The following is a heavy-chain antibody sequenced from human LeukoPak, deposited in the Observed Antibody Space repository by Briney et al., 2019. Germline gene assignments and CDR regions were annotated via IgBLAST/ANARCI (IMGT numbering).Heavy chain of an antibody. CDR2: IYYSGST. CDR3: ARRDYDILTGYYYFDY. Sequence: PSETLSPTCTVSGGSISSSSYYWGWIRQPPGKGLEWIGSIYYSGSTYYNPSLKSRVTISVDTSKNQFSLKLSSVTAADTAVYYCARRDYDILTGYYYFDYWGQGTLVTVSS. CDR1: GGSISSSSYY. D-gene: IGHD3-9*01. J-gene: IGHJ4*02. V-gene: IGHV4-39*01.